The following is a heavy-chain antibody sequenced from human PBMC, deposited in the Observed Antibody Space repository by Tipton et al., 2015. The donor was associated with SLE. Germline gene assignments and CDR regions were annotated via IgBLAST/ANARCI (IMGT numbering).Heavy chain of an antibody. V-gene: IGHV4-4*08. CDR2: LYTGGST. J-gene: IGHJ4*02. D-gene: IGHD6-13*01. Sequence: TLSLTCTVSGDSIPNFFWSWIRQPPGKGLEWIGYLYTGGSTHHNPSLQSRVTISVDTSKNQFSLKLSSVTAADTAVYYCARRRGSSWYEDYFDYWGQGTLVTVSS. CDR1: GDSIPNFF. CDR3: ARRRGSSWYEDYFDY.